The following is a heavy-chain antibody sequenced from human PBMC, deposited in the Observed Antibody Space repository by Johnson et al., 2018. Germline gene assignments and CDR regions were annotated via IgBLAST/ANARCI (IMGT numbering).Heavy chain of an antibody. CDR2: ISGDGIST. CDR3: AGDRAAVAGIGSFQY. CDR1: GFTFSSYA. V-gene: IGHV3-64*07. Sequence: VQLVESGGGLVQPGGSLRLSCAASGFTFSSYAMHWVRQAPGKGLEYVSGISGDGISTFYADSVKGRFTISRDNSKNTLYLQMGSLRTEDMDVYFWAGDRAAVAGIGSFQYWGQGTLVTVSS. D-gene: IGHD6-19*01. J-gene: IGHJ1*01.